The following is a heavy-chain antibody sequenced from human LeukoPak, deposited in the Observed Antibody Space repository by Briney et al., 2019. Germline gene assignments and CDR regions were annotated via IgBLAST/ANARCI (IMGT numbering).Heavy chain of an antibody. CDR3: VKDKWIDH. CDR1: GFTFSSYT. Sequence: GGSLRLSCSVSGFTFSSYTMHWVRQAPGKGLEYVSSININGGRTYYADSVKGRFTISRDNSKNTLYLQMSSLRPEGTAVYYCVKDKWIDHWGQGTLVTVSS. CDR2: ININGGRT. V-gene: IGHV3-64D*09. D-gene: IGHD2-8*01. J-gene: IGHJ4*02.